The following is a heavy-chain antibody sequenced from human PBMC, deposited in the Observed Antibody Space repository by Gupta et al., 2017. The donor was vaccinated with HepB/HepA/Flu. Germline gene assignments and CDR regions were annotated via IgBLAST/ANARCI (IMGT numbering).Heavy chain of an antibody. CDR1: GFTFISYS. V-gene: IGHV3-21*01. D-gene: IGHD6-6*01. J-gene: IGHJ6*02. Sequence: EVQLVESGGGLVKPGGSLRLSCAASGFTFISYSMNWVRQAPGKGLEWVSSISTSSSYIYYADSVKGRFTISRDNAKNSLYLQMNSLRAEDTAVYYCAREKAGPKYLGMDVWGQGTTVTVSS. CDR2: ISTSSSYI. CDR3: AREKAGPKYLGMDV.